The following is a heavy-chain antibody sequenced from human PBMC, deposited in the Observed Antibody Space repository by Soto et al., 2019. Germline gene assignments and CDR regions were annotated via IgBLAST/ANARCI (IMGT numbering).Heavy chain of an antibody. CDR1: GFSLSTSGVG. D-gene: IGHD5-12*01. V-gene: IGHV2-5*02. CDR2: IYWDDDK. Sequence: QITLKESGPTLVKPTQTLTLTCTFSGFSLSTSGVGVGWIRQPPGKALEWLALIYWDDDKRYSPSLKSRLTITMDTSKNQVVLTMTNMDPVDTATYYCAHRRNHPRWLQWADYFDYWGQGTLVTVSS. J-gene: IGHJ4*02. CDR3: AHRRNHPRWLQWADYFDY.